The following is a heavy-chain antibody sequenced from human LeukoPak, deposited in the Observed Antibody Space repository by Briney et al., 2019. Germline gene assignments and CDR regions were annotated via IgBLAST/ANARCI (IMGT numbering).Heavy chain of an antibody. CDR1: AFSIRGHN. Sequence: GGSLRLSCAASAFSIRGHNMHWVRQAPGKGLEWVSFIQYDGSTKWYVDSVKGRFIISRDNSKNTLYLQMNSLRIEDTAVYYCAKDLGSGRYAFDIWGQGTTVTVSS. V-gene: IGHV3-30*02. J-gene: IGHJ3*02. CDR3: AKDLGSGRYAFDI. CDR2: IQYDGSTK. D-gene: IGHD3-10*01.